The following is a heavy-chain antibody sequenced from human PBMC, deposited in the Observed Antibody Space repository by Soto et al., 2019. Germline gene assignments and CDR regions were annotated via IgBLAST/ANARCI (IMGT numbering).Heavy chain of an antibody. D-gene: IGHD1-7*01. CDR2: IYYIGAY. CDR1: GASVSSYY. V-gene: IGHV4-59*02. J-gene: IGHJ5*02. Sequence: QVQLQQSGPGLVRPSETLSLSCSVSGASVSSYYWSWVRQPPGKGLEWIGYIYYIGAYKYNPSLKSRVTISVDTSKNQFSLKLTSVTAADTAVYYCARTPETRDGLDPWGQGTLVTVSS. CDR3: ARTPETRDGLDP.